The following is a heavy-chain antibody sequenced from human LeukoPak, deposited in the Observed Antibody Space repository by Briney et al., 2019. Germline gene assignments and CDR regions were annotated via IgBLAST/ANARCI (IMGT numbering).Heavy chain of an antibody. CDR1: GGSINNGGYY. D-gene: IGHD3-10*01. J-gene: IGHJ6*02. V-gene: IGHV4-30-4*01. CDR3: ARDFGAGSYRYGMDV. Sequence: PSQTLSLTCTVSGGSINNGGYYWSWIRQHPGKGLEWIGYIYYSGSSYYNPSLKSRVTISVDTSKNQFSLKLSSVTAADTAVYYCARDFGAGSYRYGMDVWGQGTAVTVSS. CDR2: IYYSGSS.